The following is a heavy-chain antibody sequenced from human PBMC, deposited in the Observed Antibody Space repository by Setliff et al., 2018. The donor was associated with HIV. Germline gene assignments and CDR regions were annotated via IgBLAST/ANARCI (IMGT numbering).Heavy chain of an antibody. J-gene: IGHJ4*01. CDR1: GGSINNDIYF. CDR3: ARSSRSSPFWFDY. CDR2: IYYSGST. D-gene: IGHD6-6*01. V-gene: IGHV4-31*03. Sequence: SETLSLTCTVSGGSINNDIYFWTWIRQRPGKGLGWIGYIYYSGSTHSNPSLKSRLTISVDTSSNQLSLKLSSVTAADTAIYYCARSSRSSPFWFDYWGLGTLVTVSS.